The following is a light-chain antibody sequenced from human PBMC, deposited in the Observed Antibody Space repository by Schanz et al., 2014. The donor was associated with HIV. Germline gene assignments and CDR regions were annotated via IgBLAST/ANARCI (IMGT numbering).Light chain of an antibody. CDR1: QSVSSF. CDR3: QQRSNWPT. CDR2: GAS. J-gene: IGKJ4*01. V-gene: IGKV3-11*01. Sequence: EIVLTQSPATLSLSPGERATLSCRASQSVSSFLAWYQQKPGQAPRLLIYGASSRATGIPDRFSGSGSGTDFTLSISRLEPEDFAVYYCQQRSNWPTFGGGTKVEIK.